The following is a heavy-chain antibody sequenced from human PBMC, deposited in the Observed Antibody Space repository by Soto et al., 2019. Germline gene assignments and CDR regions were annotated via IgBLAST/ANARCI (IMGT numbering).Heavy chain of an antibody. Sequence: PGGSLRLSCAASGFTFSAHAMSWVRQAPGKGLEWVSTIRGSGDATYYADSVKGRFTISRDNSKNTVYLQMNSLTAEDTAVYYCAKVTRQWLVGEFDYWGQGTLVTVSS. V-gene: IGHV3-23*01. CDR1: GFTFSAHA. CDR2: IRGSGDAT. J-gene: IGHJ4*02. D-gene: IGHD6-19*01. CDR3: AKVTRQWLVGEFDY.